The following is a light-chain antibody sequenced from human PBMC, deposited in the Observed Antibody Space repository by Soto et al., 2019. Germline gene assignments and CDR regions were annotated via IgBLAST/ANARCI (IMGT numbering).Light chain of an antibody. CDR3: QQYNDYPYT. V-gene: IGKV1-5*01. Sequence: DIHVTQSPSTLSASVGDRVIIACRASQTADKWVAWYQQKPGKAPNVLIYDASRLESGVPSRFSGSGSGTLFTLTISNLQPDDFATYYCQQYNDYPYTFGQGTKVEI. J-gene: IGKJ2*01. CDR2: DAS. CDR1: QTADKW.